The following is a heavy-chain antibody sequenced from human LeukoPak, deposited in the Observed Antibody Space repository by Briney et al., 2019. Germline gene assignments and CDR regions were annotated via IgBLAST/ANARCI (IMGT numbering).Heavy chain of an antibody. CDR1: GFTFSSYA. D-gene: IGHD6-13*01. J-gene: IGHJ4*02. V-gene: IGHV3-23*01. Sequence: GGSLRLSCGASGFTFSSYAMSWVRQAPGKGLEWVSAISGSGGSTYYADSVKGRFTISRDNSKNTLYLQMNSLRAEDTAVYYCAKDSSSWYESFLWGQGTLVTVSS. CDR3: AKDSSSWYESFL. CDR2: ISGSGGST.